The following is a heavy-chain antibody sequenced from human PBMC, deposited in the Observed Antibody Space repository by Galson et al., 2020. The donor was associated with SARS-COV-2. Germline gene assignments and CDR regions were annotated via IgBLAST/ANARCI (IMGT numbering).Heavy chain of an antibody. CDR3: ARDHGVVAATGWDWYYGMDV. V-gene: IGHV4-30-4*07. Sequence: SETLSLTCAVSGCSISSGGYSWSWIRQPPGKGLEWIGYIYYSGSNYYNPSLKSRVTISVDTSKNQFSLKLSSVTAADTAVYYCARDHGVVAATGWDWYYGMDVLGQGTTVTVSS. CDR1: GCSISSGGYS. D-gene: IGHD2-15*01. J-gene: IGHJ6*02. CDR2: IYYSGSN.